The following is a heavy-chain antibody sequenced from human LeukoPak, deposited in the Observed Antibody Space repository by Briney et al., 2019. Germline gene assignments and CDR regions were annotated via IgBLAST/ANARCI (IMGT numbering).Heavy chain of an antibody. V-gene: IGHV3-48*03. Sequence: GGSLRLSCAASGFTFSSYEMNWVRQAPGKGLEWVSYISSSGNTIYYADSVKGRFTISRDNAKNSLYLQMNSLRAEDTAVYYCARIFYSGIYPTFDYWGQGTLVTVSS. CDR1: GFTFSSYE. CDR2: ISSSGNTI. D-gene: IGHD1-26*01. J-gene: IGHJ4*02. CDR3: ARIFYSGIYPTFDY.